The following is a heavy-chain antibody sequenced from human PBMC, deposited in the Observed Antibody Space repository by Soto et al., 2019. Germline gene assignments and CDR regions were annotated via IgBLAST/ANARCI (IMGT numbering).Heavy chain of an antibody. D-gene: IGHD3-16*01. J-gene: IGHJ3*02. Sequence: ASVKVSCKASGGTFSSYTISWVRQAPGQGLEWMGRIIPILGIANYAQKFQGRVTITADKSTSTAYMELSSLRSEDTAVYYCARDTAWDYGDWAFDIWGQGTMVTVSS. CDR2: IIPILGIA. V-gene: IGHV1-69*04. CDR3: ARDTAWDYGDWAFDI. CDR1: GGTFSSYT.